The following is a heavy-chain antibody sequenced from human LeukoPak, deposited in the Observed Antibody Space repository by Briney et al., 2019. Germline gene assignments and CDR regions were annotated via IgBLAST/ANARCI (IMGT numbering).Heavy chain of an antibody. Sequence: ASVKVSCKASGYTFIGFYMHWVRQAPGQGLEWMGWINPKNGGTNYAQKFQGRVTMSRDTSITTAYIEVTRLTYDDTAVYYCARDMVGLLPIQNWLDPWGQGTLVTVSP. J-gene: IGHJ5*02. CDR2: INPKNGGT. V-gene: IGHV1-2*02. D-gene: IGHD4/OR15-4a*01. CDR3: ARDMVGLLPIQNWLDP. CDR1: GYTFIGFY.